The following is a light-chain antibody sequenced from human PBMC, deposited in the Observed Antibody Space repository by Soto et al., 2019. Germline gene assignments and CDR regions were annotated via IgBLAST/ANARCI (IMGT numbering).Light chain of an antibody. CDR2: SNT. Sequence: QPVLTQPPSVSGAPGQRVTISCNGSKSNIGADYGVHWYQQLPGTAPKVLIYSNTNRPSGVPDRFSASKSGTSASLAITGLQNEDESDYYCQSYDSRLRSLVFGVGTKLTVL. V-gene: IGLV1-40*01. CDR1: KSNIGADYG. J-gene: IGLJ2*01. CDR3: QSYDSRLRSLV.